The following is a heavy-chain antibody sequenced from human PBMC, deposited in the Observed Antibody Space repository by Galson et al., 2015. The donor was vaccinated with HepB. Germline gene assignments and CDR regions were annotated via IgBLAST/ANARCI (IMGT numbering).Heavy chain of an antibody. CDR2: IKQDGSEK. CDR1: GFTFSSYW. Sequence: SLRLSCAASGFTFSSYWMSWVRQAPGKGLEWVANIKQDGSEKYYVDSVKGRFTISRDNAKNSLYLQMNSLRAEDTAVYYCAREGSGYVGGVYGLFDYWAREPWSPSPQ. J-gene: IGHJ4*02. D-gene: IGHD5-12*01. CDR3: AREGSGYVGGVYGLFDY. V-gene: IGHV3-7*01.